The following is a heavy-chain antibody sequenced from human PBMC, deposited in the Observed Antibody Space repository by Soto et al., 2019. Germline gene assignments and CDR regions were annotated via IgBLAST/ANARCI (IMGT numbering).Heavy chain of an antibody. V-gene: IGHV3-33*01. J-gene: IGHJ6*03. D-gene: IGHD3-9*01. Sequence: GGSLRLSCAASGFTFSSYGMHWVRQAPGKGLEWVAVIWYDGSNKYYADSVKGRFTISRDNSKNTLYLQMNSLRAEDTAVYYCARSGRNYDILTGYYMPYYYYMDVWGKGTTVTVSS. CDR1: GFTFSSYG. CDR3: ARSGRNYDILTGYYMPYYYYMDV. CDR2: IWYDGSNK.